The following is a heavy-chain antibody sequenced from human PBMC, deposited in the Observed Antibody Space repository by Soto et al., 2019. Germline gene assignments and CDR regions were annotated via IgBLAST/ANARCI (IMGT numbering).Heavy chain of an antibody. Sequence: PSETLSLTCTVSGGSISSGDYYWSWIRQPPGKGLEWIGYIYYSGSTYYNPSLKSRVTISVDTSKNQFSLKLSSVTAADTAVYYCARGAETMIVVGSAFDIWGQGTMVTVS. CDR1: GGSISSGDYY. D-gene: IGHD3-22*01. V-gene: IGHV4-30-4*01. J-gene: IGHJ3*02. CDR3: ARGAETMIVVGSAFDI. CDR2: IYYSGST.